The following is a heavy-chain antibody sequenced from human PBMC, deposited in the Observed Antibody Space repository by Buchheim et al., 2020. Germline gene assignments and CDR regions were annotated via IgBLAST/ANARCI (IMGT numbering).Heavy chain of an antibody. CDR3: AKSPADTYNVWGSYRVDY. V-gene: IGHV3-23*01. Sequence: EVHLLESGGGLVQPGGSPRLSCAASGFTFSGYAMSWVRQAPGKGLEWVSSIVGSGGRTYYADSVKGRFTISRDNLKDTLYLGMNSLRAEDTAVYHCAKSPADTYNVWGSYRVDYWGLGTL. J-gene: IGHJ4*02. D-gene: IGHD3-16*02. CDR1: GFTFSGYA. CDR2: IVGSGGRT.